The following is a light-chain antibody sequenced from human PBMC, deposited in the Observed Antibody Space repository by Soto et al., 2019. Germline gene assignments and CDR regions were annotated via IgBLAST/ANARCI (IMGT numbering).Light chain of an antibody. CDR2: RTS. Sequence: EIVMTQSPATLSVSPGERATLSCRASQSISSNLAWYQQQSGQAPRLLMFRTSSRATGFPARFSGSGSGTEFNLTISSLQSEDFGVYYCQQYNNWPRATFGGGTKVDIK. CDR1: QSISSN. CDR3: QQYNNWPRAT. J-gene: IGKJ4*01. V-gene: IGKV3-15*01.